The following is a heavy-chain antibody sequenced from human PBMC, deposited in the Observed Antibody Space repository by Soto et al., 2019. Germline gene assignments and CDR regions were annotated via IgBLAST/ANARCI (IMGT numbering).Heavy chain of an antibody. Sequence: QVQLQESGPGLVKPSGTLSLTCAVSGGSISSSNWWSWVRQPPGKGLEWIGEIYHSGNTNYNPSXXXXXXXXXXXXXXXXXXXXXXXXXXXXXXXXXXXXXXXXRVDYWGQGTLVTVSS. CDR1: GGSISSSNW. CDR3: XXXXXXXRVDY. V-gene: IGHV4-4*02. CDR2: IYHSGNT. J-gene: IGHJ4*02.